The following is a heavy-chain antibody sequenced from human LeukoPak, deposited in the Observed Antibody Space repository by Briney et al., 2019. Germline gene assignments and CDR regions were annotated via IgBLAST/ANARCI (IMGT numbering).Heavy chain of an antibody. CDR1: GFIFSNYG. V-gene: IGHV3-30*18. J-gene: IGHJ4*02. Sequence: HPGGSLRLSCAASGFIFSNYGMHWVRQAPGKGLEWVAVTSYDGSKKYHADSVKGRFTISRDNSKNTLFLQMNSLRAEDTAVYYCAKDSKYYYDSRGYSYFDYWGQGALVTVSS. D-gene: IGHD3-22*01. CDR2: TSYDGSKK. CDR3: AKDSKYYYDSRGYSYFDY.